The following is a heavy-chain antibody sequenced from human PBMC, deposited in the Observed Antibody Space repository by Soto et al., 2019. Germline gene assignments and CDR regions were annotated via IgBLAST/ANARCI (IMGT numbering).Heavy chain of an antibody. CDR2: IKHSGSS. CDR3: ARGGSRDWQVALDI. Sequence: KTSETLSLTCAVYAGSFSHYYWNWIRQSPGKGLEWIGKIKHSGSSNYNPSLRSRVSISVDMSKNQFSLRLTSVTAADTAVYYCARGGSRDWQVALDIWGQGTMVTVSS. D-gene: IGHD6-19*01. V-gene: IGHV4-34*01. CDR1: AGSFSHYY. J-gene: IGHJ3*02.